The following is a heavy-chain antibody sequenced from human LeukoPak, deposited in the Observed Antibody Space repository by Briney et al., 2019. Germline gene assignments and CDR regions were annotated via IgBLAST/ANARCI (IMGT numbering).Heavy chain of an antibody. CDR1: GGSITSGSYF. CDR3: ARSYYFDSSGSKDAFDI. Sequence: SETLSLTCTVPGGSITSGSYFWSWIRQPAGKGLEWVGRISPSGSTNYNPSLKSRLTISIDTSKNQFSLKLSSVTAADTAVYYCARSYYFDSSGSKDAFDIWGQGTMVTVSS. D-gene: IGHD3-22*01. J-gene: IGHJ3*02. CDR2: ISPSGST. V-gene: IGHV4-61*02.